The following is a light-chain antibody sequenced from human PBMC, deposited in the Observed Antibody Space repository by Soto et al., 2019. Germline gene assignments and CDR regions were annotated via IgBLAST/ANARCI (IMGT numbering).Light chain of an antibody. CDR2: DAS. Sequence: DIQMTQSPSSLSAFVGDRVTITCQASRDISVYLNWYQQKPGKPPKLLVYDASTLQTGVPSRFSGSGSGTHFTFTISSLQPEDVATYYCQQYDNLPPYTFGQGTKVEIK. CDR1: RDISVY. CDR3: QQYDNLPPYT. J-gene: IGKJ2*01. V-gene: IGKV1-33*01.